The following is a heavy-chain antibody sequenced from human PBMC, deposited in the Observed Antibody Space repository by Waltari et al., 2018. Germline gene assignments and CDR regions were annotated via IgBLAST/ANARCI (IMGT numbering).Heavy chain of an antibody. D-gene: IGHD2-8*01. CDR2: IKEDGSKK. CDR1: GFTFSTYW. J-gene: IGHJ4*01. V-gene: IGHV3-7*01. CDR3: ASFGYCADGVCYGDF. Sequence: VQLVESGGGLVQPGGSLRLSCAASGFTFSTYWMNWVRQAPGEGVEWGADIKEDGSKKHYAGSVKGRFTISRDNAKNSLFLQLNSLRVEDTAIYYCASFGYCADGVCYGDFWGQGTLVTVSS.